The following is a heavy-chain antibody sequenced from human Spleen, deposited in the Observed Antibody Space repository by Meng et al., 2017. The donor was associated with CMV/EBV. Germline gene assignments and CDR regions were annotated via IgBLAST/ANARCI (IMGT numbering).Heavy chain of an antibody. Sequence: QITLKESGPTLVKPXQTLTLTCPFSGFSLSTSGVGVGWIRQPPGKALEWLVLIYWDDDKRYSPSLKSRLTITKDTSKNQVVLTMTNMDPVDTATYYCAHRRPIAVLDYWGQGTLVTVSS. D-gene: IGHD6-19*01. CDR3: AHRRPIAVLDY. CDR2: IYWDDDK. J-gene: IGHJ4*02. V-gene: IGHV2-5*02. CDR1: GFSLSTSGVG.